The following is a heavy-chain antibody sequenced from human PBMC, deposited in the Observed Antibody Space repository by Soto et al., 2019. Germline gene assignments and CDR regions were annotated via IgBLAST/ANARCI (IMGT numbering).Heavy chain of an antibody. CDR1: GFTFSSYA. CDR2: ISGSGGST. J-gene: IGHJ4*02. V-gene: IGHV3-23*01. CDR3: AKAGGIAVPGSHLDY. Sequence: EVQLLESGGGSVQPGGSLRLSGATSGFTFSSYAMSWVRQAPGKGLEWVSAISGSGGSTNYADSAEGRFTISRDNSKNTLYLQMSSLRAEDTAVYYCAKAGGIAVPGSHLDYWGQGTLVTVSS. D-gene: IGHD6-19*01.